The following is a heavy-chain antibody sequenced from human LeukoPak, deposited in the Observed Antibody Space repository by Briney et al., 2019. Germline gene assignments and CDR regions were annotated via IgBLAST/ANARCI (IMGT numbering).Heavy chain of an antibody. J-gene: IGHJ5*02. Sequence: SETLSLTCAVYGGSFSGYYWSWIRQPPGKGLEWIGEINHSGSTNYNPSLKSRVTISVDTSKNQFSLKLNSVTAADTAVYYCASSSSLHWFDPWGQGTLVTVSS. CDR3: ASSSSLHWFDP. D-gene: IGHD6-6*01. CDR1: GGSFSGYY. CDR2: INHSGST. V-gene: IGHV4-34*01.